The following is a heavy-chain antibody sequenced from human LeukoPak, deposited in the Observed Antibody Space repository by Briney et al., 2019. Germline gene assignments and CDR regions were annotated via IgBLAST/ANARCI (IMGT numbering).Heavy chain of an antibody. CDR3: ARGAFGTGYFDY. CDR2: ISSSSSYI. CDR1: GFTFSSYS. Sequence: GGSLRLSCAASGFTFSSYSMNWVRQAPGKGLEWVSSISSSSSYIYYADSVKGRFTISRDNAKNSLYLQMSSLRAEDTAVYYCARGAFGTGYFDYWGQGTLVTVSS. J-gene: IGHJ4*02. D-gene: IGHD3-10*01. V-gene: IGHV3-21*01.